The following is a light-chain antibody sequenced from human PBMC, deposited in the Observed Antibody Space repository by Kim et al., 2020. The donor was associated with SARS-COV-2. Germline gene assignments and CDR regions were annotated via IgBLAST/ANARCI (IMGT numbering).Light chain of an antibody. CDR2: DVN. Sequence: GQSITFSCTGTSSDVGGYNYVSWYQQHPGKAPKLMISDVNTRPSGVSNRFSGSKSGNTASLTISGLQAEDEADYYCTSYTSKTTWVFGGGTQLTVL. V-gene: IGLV2-14*03. CDR1: SSDVGGYNY. CDR3: TSYTSKTTWV. J-gene: IGLJ3*02.